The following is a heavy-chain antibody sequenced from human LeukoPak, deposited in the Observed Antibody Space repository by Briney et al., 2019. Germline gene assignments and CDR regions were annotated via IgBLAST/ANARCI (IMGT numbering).Heavy chain of an antibody. CDR2: ISGSGDST. Sequence: GGSLRLSCAASGFTFNTYAMNWVRQAPGKGLEWVPAISGSGDSTYYADSVKGRFTISRDNSKNTVYLQMNSLRAEDTAVYYCAKDQSDKGSYAAFDYWGQGTLVAVSS. CDR3: AKDQSDKGSYAAFDY. V-gene: IGHV3-23*01. D-gene: IGHD3-10*01. CDR1: GFTFNTYA. J-gene: IGHJ4*02.